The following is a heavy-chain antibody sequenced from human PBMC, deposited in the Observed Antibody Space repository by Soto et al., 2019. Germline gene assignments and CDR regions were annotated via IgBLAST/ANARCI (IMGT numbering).Heavy chain of an antibody. CDR3: TVARLRLRSWFHP. CDR1: GDTMNMNAW. D-gene: IGHD2-21*02. V-gene: IGHV4-4*02. J-gene: IGHJ5*02. CDR2: IYHGGTV. Sequence: SETLSLTCAVTGDTMNMNAWWTWVRQSPGKGLEWVGEIYHGGTVRYRPALESLLTISLYPAESQFSRELRSVTAADTAVYYCTVARLRLRSWFHPWGRGSLVTVSS.